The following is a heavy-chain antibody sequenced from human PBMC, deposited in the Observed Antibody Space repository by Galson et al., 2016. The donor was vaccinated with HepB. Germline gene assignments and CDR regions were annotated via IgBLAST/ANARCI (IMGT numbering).Heavy chain of an antibody. CDR2: IGSSSSYT. CDR3: ARELGAVPARLPDNWFDP. D-gene: IGHD2-2*01. V-gene: IGHV3-11*05. Sequence: SLRLSCAASGFTFSDYYMSWIRQAPGKGLEWVSYIGSSSSYTNYAASVKGRFTISRDNAKNSLYLQMNSLRAEDTALYYCARELGAVPARLPDNWFDPWGQGTLVTVSS. CDR1: GFTFSDYY. J-gene: IGHJ5*02.